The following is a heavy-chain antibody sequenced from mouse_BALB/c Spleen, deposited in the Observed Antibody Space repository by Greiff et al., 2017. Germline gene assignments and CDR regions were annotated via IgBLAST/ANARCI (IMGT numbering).Heavy chain of an antibody. CDR1: GFNIKDYY. Sequence: VQLQQSGAELVRSGASVKLSCTASGFNIKDYYMHWVKQRPEQGLEWIGWIDPENGDTEYAPKFQGKATMTADTSSNTAYLQLSSLTSEDTAVYYCNACITTVVFRAMDYWGQGTLVTVSA. CDR2: IDPENGDT. J-gene: IGHJ3*01. CDR3: NACITTVVFRAMDY. V-gene: IGHV14-4*02. D-gene: IGHD1-1*01.